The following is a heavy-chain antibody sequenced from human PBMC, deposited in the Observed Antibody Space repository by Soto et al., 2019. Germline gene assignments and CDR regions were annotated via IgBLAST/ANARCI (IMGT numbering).Heavy chain of an antibody. V-gene: IGHV3-74*03. CDR3: ASAAPFNYGGNSGFDF. D-gene: IGHD4-17*01. CDR1: GFTFSNNW. J-gene: IGHJ4*02. CDR2: IKSDGSST. Sequence: PGGSLRLSFAASGFTFSNNWIHWVRQTPGKGLVWVSGIKSDGSSTTYADSVKGRFTISRDNAKNTLYLQMNSLRAEDTAVYYCASAAPFNYGGNSGFDFWGQGTLVTVSS.